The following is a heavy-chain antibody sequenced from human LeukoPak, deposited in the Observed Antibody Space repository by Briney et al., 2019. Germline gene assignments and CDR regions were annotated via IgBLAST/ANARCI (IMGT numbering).Heavy chain of an antibody. V-gene: IGHV4-61*01. CDR3: ARAGGSTDYYYYYYMDV. CDR1: GGSISSSSYY. Sequence: PSETLSLTCTVSGGSISSSSYYWSWIRQPPGKGLEWIGYIYYSGSTNYNPSLKSRVTISVDTSKNQFSLKLSSVTAADTAVYYCARAGGSTDYYYYYYMDVWGKGTTVTISS. CDR2: IYYSGST. J-gene: IGHJ6*03. D-gene: IGHD1-26*01.